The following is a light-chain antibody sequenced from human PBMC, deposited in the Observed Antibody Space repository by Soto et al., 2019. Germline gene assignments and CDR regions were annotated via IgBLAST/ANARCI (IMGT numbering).Light chain of an antibody. J-gene: IGKJ1*01. CDR1: QSVSSSY. CDR3: QQYGSSPWT. V-gene: IGKV3-20*01. CDR2: GAS. Sequence: EIVLTQSPGTLSLSPGERATLSCRASQSVSSSYLAWYQQKPGQAPRLLIYGASSRATGIQDRFSGSGSGTVFTLTSSRLEPEEVVLYYCQQYGSSPWTFGQGTKVEIK.